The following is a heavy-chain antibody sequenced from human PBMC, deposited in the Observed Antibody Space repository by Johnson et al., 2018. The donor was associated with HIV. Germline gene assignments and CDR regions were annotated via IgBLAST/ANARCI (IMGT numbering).Heavy chain of an antibody. J-gene: IGHJ3*02. Sequence: VQLVESGGGLVQPGGSLRLSCAASGFTVSSNYMNWVRQAPGTGLDWVSLIYSGDSTYYAASVKGRFSISRDNSKNTLYLQMNSLRAEDTAVYYCARRNGDIHAFDIWGQGTMVTVSS. CDR3: ARRNGDIHAFDI. D-gene: IGHD2-15*01. V-gene: IGHV3-66*01. CDR1: GFTVSSNY. CDR2: IYSGDST.